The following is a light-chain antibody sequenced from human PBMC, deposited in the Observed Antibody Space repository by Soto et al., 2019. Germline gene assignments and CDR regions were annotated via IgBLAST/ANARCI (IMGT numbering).Light chain of an antibody. CDR2: EVS. CDR1: SSDVGGYNY. Sequence: QSALTQPASVSGSPGQSITISCTGTSSDVGGYNYASWYQQHPGKGPKHMIYEVSKRPSGVSNRFSGSKSGNTAALTISGLQAEDEADYYCSSYTSTTTRVFGTGTKVTVL. J-gene: IGLJ1*01. CDR3: SSYTSTTTRV. V-gene: IGLV2-14*03.